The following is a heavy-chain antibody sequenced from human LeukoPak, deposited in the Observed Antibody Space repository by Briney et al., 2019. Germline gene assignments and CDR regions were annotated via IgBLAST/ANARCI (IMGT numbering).Heavy chain of an antibody. CDR3: ARDVVVVAAATRRHYGMDV. CDR1: GFTFSSYA. D-gene: IGHD2-15*01. Sequence: GGSLRLSCAASGFTFSSYAMSWVRQAPGKGLEWVSTVRGTVSSTFYADSVRGRFTISRDNSKNTLYLQMNSLRAEDTAVYYCARDVVVVAAATRRHYGMDVWGQGTTVTVSS. V-gene: IGHV3-23*01. CDR2: VRGTVSST. J-gene: IGHJ6*02.